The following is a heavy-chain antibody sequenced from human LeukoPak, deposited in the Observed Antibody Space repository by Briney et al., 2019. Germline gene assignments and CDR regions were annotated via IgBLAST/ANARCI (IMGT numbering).Heavy chain of an antibody. J-gene: IGHJ4*02. CDR2: IYYNGST. CDR1: GGSISSNNYY. D-gene: IGHD3-16*02. V-gene: IGHV4-39*07. CDR3: ARERYVWGSYRPFDS. Sequence: ASETLSLTCTVSGGSISSNNYYWGWLRQPPGKGLEWIGSIYYNGSTYYNPSLKSRVTISVDTSKNQFSLKLSSVTAADTAVYYCARERYVWGSYRPFDSWGQGTLVTVSS.